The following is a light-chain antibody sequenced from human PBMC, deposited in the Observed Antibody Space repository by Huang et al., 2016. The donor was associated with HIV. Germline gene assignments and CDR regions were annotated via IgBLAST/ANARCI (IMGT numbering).Light chain of an antibody. CDR1: TSVNNN. V-gene: IGKV3-15*01. J-gene: IGKJ3*01. Sequence: ETVMTQSPATLSVSPGERATPSCRASTSVNNNLAWYQQKPGQAPRLLISGASTRAPGIPARFSGSGSGTEFTLTISSLQSEDFAVYYCQQYSNWPFTFGPGTKVDIK. CDR3: QQYSNWPFT. CDR2: GAS.